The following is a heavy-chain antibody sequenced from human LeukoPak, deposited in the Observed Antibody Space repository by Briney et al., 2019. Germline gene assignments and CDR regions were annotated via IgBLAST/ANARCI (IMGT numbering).Heavy chain of an antibody. D-gene: IGHD3-22*01. V-gene: IGHV3-53*05. Sequence: GGSLRLSCVVSGFTVSGNYMSWVRQAPGKGLEWVSVIYSGGSTYYADSVKGRFTISRDNSKNTLFLEMNSLRAEDTAVYYCARVLLSSGSSTWGQGTLVTVSS. J-gene: IGHJ5*02. CDR2: IYSGGST. CDR3: ARVLLSSGSST. CDR1: GFTVSGNY.